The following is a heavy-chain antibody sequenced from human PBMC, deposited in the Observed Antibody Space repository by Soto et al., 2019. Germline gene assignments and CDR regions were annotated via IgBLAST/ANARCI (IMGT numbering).Heavy chain of an antibody. CDR3: AKDAFDSGSPPGEFDY. Sequence: PGGSLRLSCAASGFTFSSYAMSWVRQAPGKGLEWVSAISGSGGSTCYADSVKGRFTISRDNSKNTLYLQMNSLRAEDTAVYYCAKDAFDSGSPPGEFDYWGQGTLVTVSS. J-gene: IGHJ4*02. V-gene: IGHV3-23*01. D-gene: IGHD1-26*01. CDR1: GFTFSSYA. CDR2: ISGSGGST.